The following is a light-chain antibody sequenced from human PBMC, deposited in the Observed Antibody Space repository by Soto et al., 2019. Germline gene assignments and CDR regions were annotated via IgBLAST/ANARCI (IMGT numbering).Light chain of an antibody. CDR2: DVS. CDR1: SSDVGGYNY. Sequence: QSALTQPASVSGSPGQSITISCTGTSSDVGGYNYVSWYQQHPGKAPKLMIYDVSNRPSGVSNRSSGSKSGNTASLTISGLQAEDEADYYCRSYTSSSTLVFGGGTQLTVL. V-gene: IGLV2-14*01. CDR3: RSYTSSSTLV. J-gene: IGLJ3*02.